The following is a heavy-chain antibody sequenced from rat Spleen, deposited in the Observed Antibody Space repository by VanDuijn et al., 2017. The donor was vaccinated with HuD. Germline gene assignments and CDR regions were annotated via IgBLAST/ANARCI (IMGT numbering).Heavy chain of an antibody. CDR1: GHSITSGYR. V-gene: IGHV3-3*01. CDR3: ARSDGTHYYLPFIY. D-gene: IGHD1-12*02. CDR2: INSAGNT. Sequence: EVQLQESGPGLVKPSQSLSLTCSVTGHSITSGYRWNWIRKFPGNELEWMGYINSAGNTLYNPSLKSRISITRDTSKNQFFLQVNSVTTEDTATYYCARSDGTHYYLPFIYWGQGALVTVSS. J-gene: IGHJ3*01.